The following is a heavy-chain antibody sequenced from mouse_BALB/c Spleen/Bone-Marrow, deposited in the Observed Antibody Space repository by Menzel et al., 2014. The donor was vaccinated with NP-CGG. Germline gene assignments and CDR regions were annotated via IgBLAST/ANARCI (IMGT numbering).Heavy chain of an antibody. CDR1: GYTFTDYV. V-gene: IGHV1-77*01. CDR2: IYPGSGST. D-gene: IGHD2-4*01. J-gene: IGHJ2*01. CDR3: ARCGGLRDFDY. Sequence: VQLQQSGPELVKPGASVKMSCKASGYTFTDYVISWVKQRTGQGLEWIGEIYPGSGSTYYNEKFKGKATLTADKSSNTAHMQLSSLTSEDSAVYFCARCGGLRDFDYWGQGTTLTVSS.